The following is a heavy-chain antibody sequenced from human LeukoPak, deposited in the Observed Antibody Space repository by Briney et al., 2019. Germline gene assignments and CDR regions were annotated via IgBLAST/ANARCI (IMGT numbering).Heavy chain of an antibody. CDR1: GFTFSSYW. CDR2: IKQDGSEK. CDR3: ARGYSSGWYLFYFDY. D-gene: IGHD6-19*01. V-gene: IGHV3-7*01. Sequence: GGSPRLSCAASGFTFSSYWMSWVRQAPGKGLEWVANIKQDGSEKYYVDSVKGRFTISRDNAKNSLYLQMNSLRAEDTAVYYCARGYSSGWYLFYFDYWGQGTLVTVSS. J-gene: IGHJ4*02.